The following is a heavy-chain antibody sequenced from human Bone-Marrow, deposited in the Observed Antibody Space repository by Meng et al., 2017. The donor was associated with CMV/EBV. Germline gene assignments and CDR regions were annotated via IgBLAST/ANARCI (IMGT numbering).Heavy chain of an antibody. Sequence: SVKVSCKASGGTFSSYAISWVRQAPGQGLEWMGGIIPIFGTANYAQKFQGRVTITTDESTSTAYMELSSLRSEDTAVYYCARGSTSCYTHCYYYGMDVWGQGTTVTVSS. CDR2: IIPIFGTA. D-gene: IGHD2-2*02. V-gene: IGHV1-69*05. J-gene: IGHJ6*02. CDR1: GGTFSSYA. CDR3: ARGSTSCYTHCYYYGMDV.